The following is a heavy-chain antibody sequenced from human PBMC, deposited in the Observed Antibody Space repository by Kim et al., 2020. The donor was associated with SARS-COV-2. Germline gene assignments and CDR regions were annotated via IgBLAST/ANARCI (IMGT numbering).Heavy chain of an antibody. CDR1: GGSFSGYY. CDR2: INHSGST. J-gene: IGHJ5*02. CDR3: ARGPHRQSITIFGVVPFDP. V-gene: IGHV4-34*01. Sequence: SETLSLTCAVYGGSFSGYYWSWIRQPSGKGLEWIGEINHSGSTNYNPSLKSRVTISVDTSKNQFSLKLSSVTAADTAVYYCARGPHRQSITIFGVVPFDPWGQGTLVTVSS. D-gene: IGHD3-3*01.